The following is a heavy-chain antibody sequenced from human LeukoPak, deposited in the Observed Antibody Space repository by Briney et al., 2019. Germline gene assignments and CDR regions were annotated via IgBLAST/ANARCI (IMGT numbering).Heavy chain of an antibody. CDR2: IRYDGSNK. Sequence: GGSLRLSCAASGFTFSSYGMHWVRQAPGKGLEWVAFIRYDGSNKYYADSVKGRFTISRDNSKNTLYLQVNNLRAEDTAVYYCVVRRDGYNPPLFWGQGTLVTVSS. V-gene: IGHV3-30*02. D-gene: IGHD5-24*01. CDR1: GFTFSSYG. CDR3: VVRRDGYNPPLF. J-gene: IGHJ4*02.